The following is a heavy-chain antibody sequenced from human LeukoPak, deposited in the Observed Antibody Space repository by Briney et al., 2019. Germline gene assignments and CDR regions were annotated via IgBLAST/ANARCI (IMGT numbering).Heavy chain of an antibody. J-gene: IGHJ4*02. CDR1: GFTFSTYW. V-gene: IGHV3-7*04. Sequence: GGSLRLSCAASGFTFSTYWMSWVRQAPGKGLEWVANIKQDGSENYYVDSVKGRFTISRDNAKNSLYLQMNSLRAEDTAVYYCARDLHPRYYLPDYWGQGTLVTVSS. CDR3: ARDLHPRYYLPDY. D-gene: IGHD1-26*01. CDR2: IKQDGSEN.